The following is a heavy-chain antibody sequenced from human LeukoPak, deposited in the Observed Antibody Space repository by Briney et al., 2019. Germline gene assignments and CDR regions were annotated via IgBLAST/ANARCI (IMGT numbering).Heavy chain of an antibody. CDR1: GGTLSSYA. V-gene: IGHV1-69*13. J-gene: IGHJ2*01. D-gene: IGHD6-19*01. CDR3: ARVPAGTPYWYFDL. CDR2: IIPIFGTA. Sequence: ASVKVSCKASGGTLSSYAISWVRKAPGQGLEWMGGIIPIFGTANYAQKFQGRVTITADESTSTAYMELSSLRSEDTAVYYCARVPAGTPYWYFDLWGRGTLVTVSS.